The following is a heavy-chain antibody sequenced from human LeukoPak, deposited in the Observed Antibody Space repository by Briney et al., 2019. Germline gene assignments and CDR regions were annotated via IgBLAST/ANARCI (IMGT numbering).Heavy chain of an antibody. CDR1: GFTFSSYA. J-gene: IGHJ4*02. CDR3: AREGGVALNYFDY. D-gene: IGHD3-16*01. V-gene: IGHV3-23*01. CDR2: ISGSGGST. Sequence: GGSLRLSCAASGFTFSSYAMSWVRQAPGKGLEWVSGISGSGGSTYYADSVKGRFTISRNNSKSTLYTQMNSLRAEDTAVYYCAREGGVALNYFDYWGQGTPVTVSS.